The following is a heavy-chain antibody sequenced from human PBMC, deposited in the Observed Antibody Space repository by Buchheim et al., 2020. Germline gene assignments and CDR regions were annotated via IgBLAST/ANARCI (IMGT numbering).Heavy chain of an antibody. Sequence: QVQLVESGGGVVQPGRSLRLSCAASGFTFSSYGMHWVRQAPGKGLEWVAVIWYDGSNKYYADSVKGRFTISRDNSKNTLHLQMNSLRAEDTAVYYCARDRSGSSWQNYFDYWGQGTL. D-gene: IGHD6-13*01. CDR1: GFTFSSYG. CDR2: IWYDGSNK. J-gene: IGHJ4*02. V-gene: IGHV3-33*01. CDR3: ARDRSGSSWQNYFDY.